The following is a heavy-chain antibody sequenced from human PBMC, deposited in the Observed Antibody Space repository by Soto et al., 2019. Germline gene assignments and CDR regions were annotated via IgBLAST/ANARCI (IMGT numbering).Heavy chain of an antibody. Sequence: SETLSLTCAVYGGSFSGYYWSWIRQPPGKGLEWIGEINHSGSTNYNPSLKSRVTISVDTSKNQFSLKLSSVTAADTAVYYCARYCSGGSWKYYFDYWGQGTLVTVSS. V-gene: IGHV4-34*01. CDR1: GGSFSGYY. D-gene: IGHD2-15*01. CDR2: INHSGST. CDR3: ARYCSGGSWKYYFDY. J-gene: IGHJ4*02.